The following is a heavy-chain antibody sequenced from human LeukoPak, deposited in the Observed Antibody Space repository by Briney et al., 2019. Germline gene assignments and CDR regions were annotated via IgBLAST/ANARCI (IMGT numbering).Heavy chain of an antibody. D-gene: IGHD6-19*01. CDR2: INHSGST. V-gene: IGHV4-34*01. CDR3: ARVAGQQWLVRPFDY. CDR1: GGSFSGYY. J-gene: IGHJ4*02. Sequence: SETLSLTCAVYGGSFSGYYWSWIRQPPGKGLESIGEINHSGSTNYNPSLKSRVTISVDTSKNQFSLKLSSVTAADTAVYYCARVAGQQWLVRPFDYWGQGTLVTVSS.